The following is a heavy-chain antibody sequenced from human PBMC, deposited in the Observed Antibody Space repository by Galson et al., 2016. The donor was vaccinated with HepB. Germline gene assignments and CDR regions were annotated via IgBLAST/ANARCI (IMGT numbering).Heavy chain of an antibody. CDR1: GFTFSSYA. CDR2: ISSTSSYI. CDR3: ARGTREADY. V-gene: IGHV3-21*01. J-gene: IGHJ4*02. Sequence: SLRLSCAASGFTFSSYAMSWVRQAPGKGLEWVSFISSTSSYIYYADSVKGRFTISRDNAKNSLYLQMNSLRAEDSAVYYCARGTREADYWGQGTLVTVSS. D-gene: IGHD5-24*01.